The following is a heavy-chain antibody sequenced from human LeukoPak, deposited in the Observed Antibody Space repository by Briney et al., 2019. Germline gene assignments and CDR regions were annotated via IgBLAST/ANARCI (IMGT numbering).Heavy chain of an antibody. CDR3: AKDIAPAYYYGMDL. CDR1: GYPYDDHA. Sequence: GGSVRLPCAASGYPYDDHAMLWVRRAPGRGRVGVSLSRGDRGNTSHPDSVNGRFTLSRDHSKNSQYLQMNRLRTEDTALYYCAKDIAPAYYYGMDLWAQEPTVTVPS. D-gene: IGHD2-21*01. V-gene: IGHV3-43*02. CDR2: SRGDRGNT. J-gene: IGHJ6*02.